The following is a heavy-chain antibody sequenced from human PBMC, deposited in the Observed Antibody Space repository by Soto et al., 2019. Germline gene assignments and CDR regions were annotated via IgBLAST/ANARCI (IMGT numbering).Heavy chain of an antibody. J-gene: IGHJ4*02. CDR1: GASISNGYYS. CDR2: IHSGGTT. V-gene: IGHV4-30-4*01. D-gene: IGHD1-26*01. CDR3: ARGPSGDKVDY. Sequence: QVQLQEPGPRLVEPSHTLSLTCTVSGASISNGYYSWSWIRQSPGTGLEWIGHIHSGGTTYSNPSHKSRLTISADMAKNQFSLKLSSLTAADTAVYYCARGPSGDKVDYWGQGTLVTVSS.